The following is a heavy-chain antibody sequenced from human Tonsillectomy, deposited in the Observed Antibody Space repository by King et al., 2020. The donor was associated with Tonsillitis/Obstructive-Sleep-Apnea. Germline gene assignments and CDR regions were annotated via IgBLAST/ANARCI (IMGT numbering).Heavy chain of an antibody. CDR1: GYIFISNG. D-gene: IGHD2-2*01. J-gene: IGHJ4*02. Sequence: QLVQSGAEVKKPGASVKVSCKTSGYIFISNGLSWVRQAPGHGLEWMGYISAYNGNTNYAQKFQDRVTLTTDTSTSTAYMELRSLRSDDTAVYYCVRVPVIVVVPAAMTRFDSWGQGTLVTVSS. V-gene: IGHV1-18*01. CDR2: ISAYNGNT. CDR3: VRVPVIVVVPAAMTRFDS.